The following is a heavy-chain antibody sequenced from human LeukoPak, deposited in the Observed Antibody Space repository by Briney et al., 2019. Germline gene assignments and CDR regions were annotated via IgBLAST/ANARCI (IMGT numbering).Heavy chain of an antibody. CDR1: GFTFSSYS. Sequence: GGSLRLSSAASGFTFSSYSMNWVRQAPGKGPEWVSFISNSGSDMYYRDSVKGRFTVSRDNAKNSLYLQMDSLRAEDTAVYFCARERPLDYWGQGTLVTVSS. V-gene: IGHV3-21*05. J-gene: IGHJ4*02. CDR2: ISNSGSDM. CDR3: ARERPLDY.